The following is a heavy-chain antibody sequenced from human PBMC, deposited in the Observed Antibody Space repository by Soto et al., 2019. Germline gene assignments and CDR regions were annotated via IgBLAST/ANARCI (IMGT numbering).Heavy chain of an antibody. J-gene: IGHJ5*02. D-gene: IGHD6-13*01. CDR2: IYWDDDK. V-gene: IGHV2-5*02. Sequence: QITLKESGPTLVKPTQALTLTCTFSGFSLSTSGVGVGWIRQPPGKALEWLALIYWDDDKRYSPSLTSRLTITKDTSRNQVVPTMTNMDPVDPATYSCARVPRIATAGGFGPGGQGTPVTVSS. CDR3: ARVPRIATAGGFGP. CDR1: GFSLSTSGVG.